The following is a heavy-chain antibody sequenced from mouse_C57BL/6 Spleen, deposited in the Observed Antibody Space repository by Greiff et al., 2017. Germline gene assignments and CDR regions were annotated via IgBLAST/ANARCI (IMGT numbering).Heavy chain of an antibody. CDR2: IDPNSGGT. V-gene: IGHV1-72*01. D-gene: IGHD1-2*01. CDR1: GYTFTSYW. CDR3: ARTGVTTARGYFDV. Sequence: QVQLQQPGAELVKPGASVKLSCKASGYTFTSYWMHWVKQRPGRGLEWIGRIDPNSGGTKYTEKFKSKATLTVDKPSSTAYMQLISLTSEDSAVYYCARTGVTTARGYFDVWGTGTTVTVSS. J-gene: IGHJ1*03.